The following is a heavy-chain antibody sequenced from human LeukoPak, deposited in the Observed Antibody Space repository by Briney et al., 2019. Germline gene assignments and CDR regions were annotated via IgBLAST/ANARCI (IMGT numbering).Heavy chain of an antibody. V-gene: IGHV1-46*01. D-gene: IGHD5-24*01. CDR1: GYTFTGYY. J-gene: IGHJ4*02. CDR3: ARASMATIRD. CDR2: INPSGGST. Sequence: VASVKVSCKASGYTFTGYYMHWVRHAPGQGLEWMGIINPSGGSTSYAQKFQGRVTMTRDTSTSTVYMELSSLRSEDTAVYYCARASMATIRDWGQGTLVTVSS.